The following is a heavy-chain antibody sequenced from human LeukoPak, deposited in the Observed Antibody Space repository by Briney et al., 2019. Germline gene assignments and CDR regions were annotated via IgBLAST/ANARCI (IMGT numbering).Heavy chain of an antibody. CDR3: ARAYCSGGSCPLDY. CDR2: IYHSGST. J-gene: IGHJ4*02. CDR1: GGSISSSNW. D-gene: IGHD2-15*01. V-gene: IGHV4-4*02. Sequence: SGTLSLTCAVSGGSISSSNWWSWVRQPPGKGLGWIGEIYHSGSTNYNPSLKSRVTISVDKSKNQFSLKLSSVTAADTAVYYCARAYCSGGSCPLDYWGQGTLVTVSS.